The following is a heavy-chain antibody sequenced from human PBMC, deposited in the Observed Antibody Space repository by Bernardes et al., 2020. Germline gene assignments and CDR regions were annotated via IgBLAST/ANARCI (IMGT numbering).Heavy chain of an antibody. CDR2: IFYRGST. Sequence: SETLSLTCTVSRGSISSNSHYWAWIRQPPGKGLEWIGSIFYRGSTYQNPSLESRVTMSVDTSKNQFSLKLTSMTATDTAVYYCASLYCSGGRCYSDFDNWGQGIFVTVSS. D-gene: IGHD2-15*01. V-gene: IGHV4-39*01. J-gene: IGHJ4*02. CDR1: RGSISSNSHY. CDR3: ASLYCSGGRCYSDFDN.